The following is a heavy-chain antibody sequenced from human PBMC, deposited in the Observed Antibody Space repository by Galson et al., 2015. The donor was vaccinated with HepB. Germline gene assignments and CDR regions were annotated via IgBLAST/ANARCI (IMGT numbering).Heavy chain of an antibody. CDR3: ATTLFGSGAYWTFDL. J-gene: IGHJ3*01. CDR1: GFTLSRYT. Sequence: SLRLSCAASGFTLSRYTMNWVRQAPGKELQWISYISTNGATIHYADSVKGRFTIARDNARNSIFLQMNSLRVEDTAVYYRATTLFGSGAYWTFDLWGQGTLVTVSS. CDR2: ISTNGATI. D-gene: IGHD2-15*01. V-gene: IGHV3-48*04.